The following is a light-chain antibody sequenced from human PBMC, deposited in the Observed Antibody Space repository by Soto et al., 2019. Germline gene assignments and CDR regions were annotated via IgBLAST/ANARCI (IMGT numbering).Light chain of an antibody. CDR3: QQYASAPFS. Sequence: EIVMTQSPATLSVSPGERATLSCRASQSVSSNLAWYQQIPGQAPRLLIYGASTRATGIPARFSGSGSGTDFTLTISSLQSEDFAVYYCQQYASAPFSLGPGTKVDIK. V-gene: IGKV3-15*01. CDR2: GAS. J-gene: IGKJ3*01. CDR1: QSVSSN.